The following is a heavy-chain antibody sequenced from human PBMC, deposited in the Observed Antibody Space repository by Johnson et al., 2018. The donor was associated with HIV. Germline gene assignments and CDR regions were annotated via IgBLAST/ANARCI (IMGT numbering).Heavy chain of an antibody. J-gene: IGHJ3*01. Sequence: VQLVESGGGVVQPGRSLRLSCAASGFTFSSYAMHWVRQAPGKGLEWVAVISYDGSNKYYADSVKGRFPISRDNSKNMVYLQMNSLRPEDTAVYYCARDGRDLVTRGSFDVWGQGTVVTVSS. CDR2: ISYDGSNK. D-gene: IGHD3-9*01. V-gene: IGHV3-30*14. CDR1: GFTFSSYA. CDR3: ARDGRDLVTRGSFDV.